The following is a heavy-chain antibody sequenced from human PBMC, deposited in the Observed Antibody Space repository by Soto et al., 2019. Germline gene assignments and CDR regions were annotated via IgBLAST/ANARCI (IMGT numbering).Heavy chain of an antibody. J-gene: IGHJ6*02. D-gene: IGHD2-2*01. CDR1: GYSFTSYW. CDR2: IYPGDSDT. CDR3: MSLGFRGCRGTRCYLSYYYYGRDV. Sequence: GESLKISCKGSGYSFTSYWIGWVRQMPGKGLEWMGIIYPGDSDTRYSPSFQGLVTISADKYISTAYLQWSSLKASDTAMDYRMSLGFRGCRGTRCYLSYYYYGRDVWAQGTTVTVSS. V-gene: IGHV5-51*01.